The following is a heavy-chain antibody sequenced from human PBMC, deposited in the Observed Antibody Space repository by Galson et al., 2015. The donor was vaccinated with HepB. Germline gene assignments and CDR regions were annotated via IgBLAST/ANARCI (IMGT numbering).Heavy chain of an antibody. J-gene: IGHJ4*02. CDR3: ARAEGPGLLY. CDR1: GLSVRNTRVG. Sequence: PALVKPTQTLTLTCTVSGLSVRNTRVGVSWIRQPPGKALEWLAHIFSNDEKSYSPSLEDRLTISKDTSKGQVVLTMTNVAPVDTATYYCARAEGPGLLYWGQGTLVTVSS. CDR2: IFSNDEK. V-gene: IGHV2-26*01. D-gene: IGHD3-10*01.